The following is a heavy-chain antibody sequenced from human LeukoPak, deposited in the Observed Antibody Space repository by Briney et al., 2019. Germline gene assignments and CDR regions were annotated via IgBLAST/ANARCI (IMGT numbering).Heavy chain of an antibody. V-gene: IGHV3-21*01. CDR3: ARADYGDYGY. J-gene: IGHJ4*02. Sequence: GGSLRLSCAASGFTFSSYSMNWVRQAPGKGLEWVSSISSSSTYIYYADSVKGRFTISRDNAKNSLYLQMNSLRAEDTAVYNCARADYGDYGYWGQGTLVTVSS. CDR1: GFTFSSYS. D-gene: IGHD4-17*01. CDR2: ISSSSTYI.